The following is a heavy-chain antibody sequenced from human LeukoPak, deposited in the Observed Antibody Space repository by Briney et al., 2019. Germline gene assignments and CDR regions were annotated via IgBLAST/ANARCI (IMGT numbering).Heavy chain of an antibody. V-gene: IGHV3-7*01. D-gene: IGHD6-6*01. CDR1: GFKFSSYW. CDR3: ARDRSRFGY. Sequence: PGGSLRLSCAASGFKFSSYWMTWLRQAPGKGLEWVATIKADGGDQYYVDSLRGRFTISRDNAKNSLYLQMNNLTAEDTAVYYCARDRSRFGYWGQGTLVTVSS. CDR2: IKADGGDQ. J-gene: IGHJ4*02.